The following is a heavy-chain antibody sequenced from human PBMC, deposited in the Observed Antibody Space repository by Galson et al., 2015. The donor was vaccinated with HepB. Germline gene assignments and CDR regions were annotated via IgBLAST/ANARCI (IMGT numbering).Heavy chain of an antibody. D-gene: IGHD5-12*01. J-gene: IGHJ4*02. CDR2: ISSSSSYI. Sequence: SLRLSCAASGFTFSSYSMNWVRQAPGKGLEWVTSISSSSSYIYYADSVKGRFTISRDNAKNSLYLQMNSLRAEDTAVYYCASEGRVATIYWGQGTLVTVSS. CDR3: ASEGRVATIY. CDR1: GFTFSSYS. V-gene: IGHV3-21*01.